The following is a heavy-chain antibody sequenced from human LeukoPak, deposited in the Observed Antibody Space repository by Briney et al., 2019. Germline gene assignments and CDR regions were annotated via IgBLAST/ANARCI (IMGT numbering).Heavy chain of an antibody. CDR1: GFTFSTYA. V-gene: IGHV3-23*01. CDR3: AKEPSSYNYFDY. Sequence: GGSLRLSCTASGFTFSTYAMSWVRQAPGKGLEWVSTFSGSGGRTLYADPVKGRFVISRDNSKNTLYLQMNSLRAEDTAVYYCAKEPSSYNYFDYWGQGAPVTVSS. D-gene: IGHD6-13*01. CDR2: FSGSGGRT. J-gene: IGHJ4*02.